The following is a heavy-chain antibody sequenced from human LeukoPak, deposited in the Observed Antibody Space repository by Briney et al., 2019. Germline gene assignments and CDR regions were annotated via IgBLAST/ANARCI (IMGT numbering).Heavy chain of an antibody. J-gene: IGHJ4*02. CDR2: IYYSGST. D-gene: IGHD3-10*01. V-gene: IGHV4-59*01. CDR3: ARTARVASESDY. Sequence: SETLSLTCTVSGGSISSYYWSWVRQPPGKGLEWIGYIYYSGSTNYNPSLKSQVTISVVTSKDQFSLKLSALAAAGTAVYYCARTARVASESDYWGEETLDSVSS. CDR1: GGSISSYY.